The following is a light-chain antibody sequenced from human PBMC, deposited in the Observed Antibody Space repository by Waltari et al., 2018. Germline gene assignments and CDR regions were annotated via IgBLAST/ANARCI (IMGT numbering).Light chain of an antibody. Sequence: QLVVTQSPSASASLGASVKLTCTLSGGHAAYAIAWHQQQSEKRPRSLMRVNSDGGHTKGDGAADCFSGSSSGAARFLPISRLPSEDEADYYCQSWDTGTVVFGGGTKVTVL. CDR3: QSWDTGTVV. V-gene: IGLV4-69*01. J-gene: IGLJ2*01. CDR1: GGHAAYA. CDR2: VNSDGGH.